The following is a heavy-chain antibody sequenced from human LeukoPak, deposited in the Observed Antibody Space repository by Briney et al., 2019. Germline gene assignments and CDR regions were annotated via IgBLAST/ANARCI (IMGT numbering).Heavy chain of an antibody. D-gene: IGHD6-19*01. CDR3: ATTSSGWYGTHHDY. J-gene: IGHJ4*02. CDR1: GYTFTSYD. CDR2: MDPNSGNT. Sequence: ASVEVSCKASGYTFTSYDINWVRQATGQGLEWMGWMDPNSGNTGYAQKFQGRVTMTRNTSISTAYMELSSLRSEDTAVYYCATTSSGWYGTHHDYWGQGTLVTVSS. V-gene: IGHV1-8*01.